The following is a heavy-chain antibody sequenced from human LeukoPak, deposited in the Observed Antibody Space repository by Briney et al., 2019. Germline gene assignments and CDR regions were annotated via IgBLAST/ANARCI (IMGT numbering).Heavy chain of an antibody. CDR3: ATRGFLGAFDI. CDR1: GFTFSSYS. CDR2: ISGSGGYT. Sequence: GGSLRLSCAASGFTFSSYSMSWVRQAPGKGLEWVSLISGSGGYTYYADSVKGRFTISRDDSKNTLYLQMNNLRAEDTAVFYCATRGFLGAFDIWGQGTMVTVSS. D-gene: IGHD2-21*01. J-gene: IGHJ3*02. V-gene: IGHV3-23*01.